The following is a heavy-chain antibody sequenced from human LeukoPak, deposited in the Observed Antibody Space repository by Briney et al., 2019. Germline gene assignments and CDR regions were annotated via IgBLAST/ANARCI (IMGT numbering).Heavy chain of an antibody. CDR1: GFTFSNFL. V-gene: IGHV3-23*01. J-gene: IGHJ4*02. Sequence: PGGSLRLSCAASGFTFSNFLMTWVRQAPGKGPEWVSAISGSGGDTYYADSVKGRFTISRDNSKNTLYLQMNSLRAEDTAVYYCAKGGYSYGDFDYWGQGTLVTVSS. CDR2: ISGSGGDT. CDR3: AKGGYSYGDFDY. D-gene: IGHD5-18*01.